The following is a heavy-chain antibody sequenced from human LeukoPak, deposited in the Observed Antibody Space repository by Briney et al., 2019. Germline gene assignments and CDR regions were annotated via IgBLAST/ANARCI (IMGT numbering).Heavy chain of an antibody. CDR2: IQYDGSNK. J-gene: IGHJ4*02. CDR3: ARGKYTSGWYYFDY. V-gene: IGHV3-33*01. D-gene: IGHD6-19*01. Sequence: GRSLRLSCAASGFTFSSYGMHWVRQVPGKGLEWVAVIQYDGSNKDYADSVKGRFTISRDNSKNTLYLQMNSLRAEDTPVYYCARGKYTSGWYYFDYWGQGSLVTVSS. CDR1: GFTFSSYG.